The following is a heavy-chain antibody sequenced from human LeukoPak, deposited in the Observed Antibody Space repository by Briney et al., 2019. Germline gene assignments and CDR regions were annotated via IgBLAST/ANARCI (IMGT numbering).Heavy chain of an antibody. CDR1: GGSISPYY. CDR3: ARAETLAAIYFDF. J-gene: IGHJ4*02. D-gene: IGHD6-25*01. Sequence: SETLSLTCSVSGGSISPYYWNWIRQPPGKGLEWIGYIFYSGITTYNPSLKSRVTISLDSSKNQFFLRLTSVTAADTAMYYCARAETLAAIYFDFWGQGSLVTVSS. V-gene: IGHV4-59*01. CDR2: IFYSGIT.